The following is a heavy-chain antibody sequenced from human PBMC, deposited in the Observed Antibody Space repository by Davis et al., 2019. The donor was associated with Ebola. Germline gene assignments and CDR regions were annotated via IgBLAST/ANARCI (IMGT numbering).Heavy chain of an antibody. V-gene: IGHV3-11*01. Sequence: GGSLRLSCVASGFTFSDYYMTWIRQAPGKGLEWVSYIGSSGTTISYADSVKGRFTISRDNAKNSLYLQMNSLRAEDTAIYYCAVATLMTSDYWGQGALVTVSS. D-gene: IGHD2-15*01. CDR2: IGSSGTTI. CDR1: GFTFSDYY. CDR3: AVATLMTSDY. J-gene: IGHJ4*02.